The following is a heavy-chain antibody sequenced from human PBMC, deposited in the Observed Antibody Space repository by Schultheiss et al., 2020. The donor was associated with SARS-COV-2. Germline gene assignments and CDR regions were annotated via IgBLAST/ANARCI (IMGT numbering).Heavy chain of an antibody. CDR2: IYTSGST. Sequence: SETLSLTCAVSGGSITSGSYYWSWIRQPAGKRLEWIGQIYTSGSTNYNPSLKSRVTISVDTSKNQFSLKLSSVTAADTAVYYCARERNGWLRLGYFDYWGQGTLVTVSS. CDR1: GGSITSGSYY. J-gene: IGHJ4*02. V-gene: IGHV4-61*09. D-gene: IGHD5-12*01. CDR3: ARERNGWLRLGYFDY.